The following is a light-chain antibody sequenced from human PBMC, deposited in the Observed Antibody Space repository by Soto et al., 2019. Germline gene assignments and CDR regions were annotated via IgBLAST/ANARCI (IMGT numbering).Light chain of an antibody. CDR3: QQYNNWPPST. CDR2: GAS. J-gene: IGKJ4*01. CDR1: QSVSSN. V-gene: IGKV3-15*01. Sequence: EIVMTQSPATLSVSPGERDNLSCRASQSVSSNLAWYQQKPGQAPRLLIYGASTRATGIPARFSGSGSGTEFTLTISSLQYEDFAVYYCQQYNNWPPSTFGGGTKVEIK.